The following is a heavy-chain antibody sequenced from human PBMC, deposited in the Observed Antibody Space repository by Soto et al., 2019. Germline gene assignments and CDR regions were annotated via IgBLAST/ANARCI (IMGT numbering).Heavy chain of an antibody. CDR1: GFTFSDYY. CDR2: ISSSSSYT. Sequence: QVQLVESGGGLVKPGGSLRLSCAASGFTFSDYYMSWIRQAPGKGLEWVSYISSSSSYTNYADSVKGRFTISRDNAKNSLYLQMNSLRAEDTAVYYCARDRDYYDSSGYYHNMDVCGQGTTVTVSS. CDR3: ARDRDYYDSSGYYHNMDV. V-gene: IGHV3-11*06. J-gene: IGHJ6*02. D-gene: IGHD3-22*01.